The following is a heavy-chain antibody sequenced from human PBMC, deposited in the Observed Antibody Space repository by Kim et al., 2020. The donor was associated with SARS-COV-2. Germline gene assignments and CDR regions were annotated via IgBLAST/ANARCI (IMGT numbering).Heavy chain of an antibody. CDR1: GFTFSRYG. D-gene: IGHD2-15*01. J-gene: IGHJ6*02. V-gene: IGHV3-30*18. CDR3: AKDRWYGGYYYGLDV. CDR2: IYYDGSNK. Sequence: GGSLRLSCAASGFTFSRYGMHWVRQAPGKGLEWVAVIYYDGSNKYYADSVKGRFTMSRDNSENTLSLQMNSLRVEDTAVYYCAKDRWYGGYYYGLDVWGQGTTVTVSS.